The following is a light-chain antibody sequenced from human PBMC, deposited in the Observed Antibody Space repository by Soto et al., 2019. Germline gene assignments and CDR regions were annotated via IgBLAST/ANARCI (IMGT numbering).Light chain of an antibody. J-gene: IGKJ2*01. Sequence: IVLTQSPGTLSLSPGERATLSCRASQSVSSSYLAWYQQKPGQAPRLLIYAASSRATGIPDRFSASGSGTDFTLTISRLEPEDFAVYYCQQYGSSPSTFGQGTKLEIK. CDR2: AAS. V-gene: IGKV3-20*01. CDR1: QSVSSSY. CDR3: QQYGSSPST.